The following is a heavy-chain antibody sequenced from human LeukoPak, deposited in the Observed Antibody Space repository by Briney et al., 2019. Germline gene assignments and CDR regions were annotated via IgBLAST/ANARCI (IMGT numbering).Heavy chain of an antibody. J-gene: IGHJ3*02. Sequence: PGGSLRVSCAASGFTFSSYVMSWVRQAPGKGLEWVSGISGSGDSTYYADSVKGRFTISRDNSKNTLYLQMNSLRAEDTAVYYCAKARGYTSSPDAFDIWGQGTMVTVSS. V-gene: IGHV3-23*01. CDR3: AKARGYTSSPDAFDI. D-gene: IGHD6-13*01. CDR2: ISGSGDST. CDR1: GFTFSSYV.